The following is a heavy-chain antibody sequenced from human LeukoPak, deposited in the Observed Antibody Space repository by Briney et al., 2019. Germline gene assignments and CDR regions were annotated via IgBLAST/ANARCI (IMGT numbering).Heavy chain of an antibody. Sequence: ASVKVSCKASGFTFTSSAVQWVRQARGQRLEWIGWIVVGSGNTNYAQKFQERVTITRDMSTSTAYMELSRLRSDDTAVYYCARVGYGYAHGAFDIWGKGTMVTVSS. CDR2: IVVGSGNT. D-gene: IGHD5-18*01. V-gene: IGHV1-58*01. J-gene: IGHJ3*02. CDR1: GFTFTSSA. CDR3: ARVGYGYAHGAFDI.